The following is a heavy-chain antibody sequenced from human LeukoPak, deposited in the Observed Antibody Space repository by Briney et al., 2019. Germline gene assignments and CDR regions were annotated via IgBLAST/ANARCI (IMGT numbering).Heavy chain of an antibody. CDR2: ISYDGTIK. CDR3: ANYGDRYYFDS. V-gene: IGHV3-30*18. Sequence: GGSLRLSCAASGFTFSSYGMHWVRQAPGKGLEWVAVISYDGTIKYYADSVKGRFTVSRDNSKNTLYLQVNSLRAEDTAVYYCANYGDRYYFDSWGQGTLVTVSS. D-gene: IGHD4-17*01. J-gene: IGHJ4*02. CDR1: GFTFSSYG.